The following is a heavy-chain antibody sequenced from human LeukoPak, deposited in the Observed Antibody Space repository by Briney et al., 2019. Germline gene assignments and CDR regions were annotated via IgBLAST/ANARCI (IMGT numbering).Heavy chain of an antibody. CDR2: ISGSGGST. V-gene: IGHV3-23*01. D-gene: IGHD6-13*01. CDR1: GFTFSSYG. Sequence: GGSLRLSCAASGFTFSSYGMSWVRQAPGKGLEWVSAISGSGGSTYYADSVKGRLTISRDNSKNTRYLQMNSLRAEDTAVYYCAKDGYSSSWYRAPRYYYMDVWGKGTTVTISS. CDR3: AKDGYSSSWYRAPRYYYMDV. J-gene: IGHJ6*03.